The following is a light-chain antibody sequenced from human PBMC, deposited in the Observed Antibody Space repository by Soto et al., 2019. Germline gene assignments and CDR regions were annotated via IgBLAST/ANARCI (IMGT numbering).Light chain of an antibody. V-gene: IGKV3-20*01. J-gene: IGKJ2*01. CDR3: QQSGSSPRT. CDR1: QSVSNVY. CDR2: DAS. Sequence: EIVLTQSPGTLSLSPGERATLSCRASQSVSNVYLAWYQQKPGQAPRLLIYDASNSATGIPDRFSGSGSGTDFTLTISRLEPEDVAVYYCQQSGSSPRTFGQGTKLEIK.